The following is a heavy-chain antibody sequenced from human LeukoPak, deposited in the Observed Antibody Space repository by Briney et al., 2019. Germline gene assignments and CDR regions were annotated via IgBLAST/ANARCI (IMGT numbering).Heavy chain of an antibody. D-gene: IGHD3-10*01. CDR3: AKDHYGSGSYYND. CDR2: IRYDGSNK. J-gene: IGHJ4*02. V-gene: IGHV3-30*02. CDR1: GFTFSSYG. Sequence: GSLRLSCAASGFTFSSYGMHWVRQAPGKGLEWVTFIRYDGSNKYYADSVKGRFTISRDNSKNTLYLQMNSLRAEDTAVYYCAKDHYGSGSYYNDWGQGTLVTVSS.